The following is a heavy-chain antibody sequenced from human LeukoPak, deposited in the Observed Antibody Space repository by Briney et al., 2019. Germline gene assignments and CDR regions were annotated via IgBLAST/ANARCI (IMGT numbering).Heavy chain of an antibody. J-gene: IGHJ5*02. V-gene: IGHV3-74*03. Sequence: GGSLRLSCAASGFSISGYWMHWVRQAPGKGLVWVSRIKNDGSATVYADSVKGRFTVSRDNAKNTLYLQMNSLRVEDTGVYYCTRSDWFDPWGQGTLVTVSS. CDR2: IKNDGSAT. CDR3: TRSDWFDP. CDR1: GFSISGYW.